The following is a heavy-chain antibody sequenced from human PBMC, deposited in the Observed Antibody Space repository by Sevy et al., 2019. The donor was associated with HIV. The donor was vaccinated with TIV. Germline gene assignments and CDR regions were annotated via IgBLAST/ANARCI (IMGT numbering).Heavy chain of an antibody. CDR3: AGWSSAWTLFDY. D-gene: IGHD6-19*01. CDR2: IYGDGKT. Sequence: GGSLSLSCEAFGLTVSRTYMSWVRQAPGKGLEGVSVIYGDGKTSYADSVQDRFTISRDNSKNTLYLQMNSLRAEDTAVYYCAGWSSAWTLFDYWGQGTLVTVSS. CDR1: GLTVSRTY. V-gene: IGHV3-66*01. J-gene: IGHJ4*02.